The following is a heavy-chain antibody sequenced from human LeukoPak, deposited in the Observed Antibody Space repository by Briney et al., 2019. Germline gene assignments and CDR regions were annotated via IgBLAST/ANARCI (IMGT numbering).Heavy chain of an antibody. CDR2: IYYTGST. D-gene: IGHD6-13*01. V-gene: IGHV4-59*01. CDR1: GGSISSYY. J-gene: IGHJ4*02. Sequence: SETLSLTCTVSGGSISSYYWSWIRQPPGKGLEWIGYIYYTGSTDYNPSLKSRVAISVDTSKNQFSLKLGSVTAADTAVYYCARGSKAAPGTFDYWGQGTLVTVSS. CDR3: ARGSKAAPGTFDY.